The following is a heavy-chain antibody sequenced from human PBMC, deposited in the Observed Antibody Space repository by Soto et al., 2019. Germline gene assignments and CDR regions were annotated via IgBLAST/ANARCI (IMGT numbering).Heavy chain of an antibody. D-gene: IGHD7-27*01. CDR1: GYTFSSYA. V-gene: IGHV1-3*01. CDR3: ARDTGDGTFDF. J-gene: IGHJ4*02. Sequence: ASVKVSCKASGYTFSSYAMHWVLQAPGQRLEWMGWINAGYGNTKSSQKFQDRVTISRDTSASTAYMELTSLRSEDTAVYYCARDTGDGTFDFWGQGTLVTVSS. CDR2: INAGYGNT.